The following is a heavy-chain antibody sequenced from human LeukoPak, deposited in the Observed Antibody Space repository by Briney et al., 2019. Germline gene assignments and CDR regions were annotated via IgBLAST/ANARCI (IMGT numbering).Heavy chain of an antibody. CDR2: ISAYNGNT. V-gene: IGHV1-18*01. CDR3: ARIVYYYDSSGYLLDY. D-gene: IGHD3-22*01. CDR1: GYTFTSYG. Sequence: GASVKVSCKASGYTFTSYGNSWVRQAPGQGLEWMGWISAYNGNTNYAQKLQGRVTMTTDTSTSTAYMELRSLRSDDTAVYYCARIVYYYDSSGYLLDYWGQGTLVTVSS. J-gene: IGHJ4*02.